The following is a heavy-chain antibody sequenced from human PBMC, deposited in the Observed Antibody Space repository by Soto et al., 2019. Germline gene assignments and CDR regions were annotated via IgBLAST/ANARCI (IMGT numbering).Heavy chain of an antibody. CDR2: ISAYNGNT. CDR1: GYTITSIG. J-gene: IGHJ4*02. Sequence: AALLNGYRKTSGYTITSIGMSSVRQAPGQGLEWMGWISAYNGNTNYAQKLQGRVTMTTDTSTSTAYMELRSLRSDDTAVYYCARDGGWQPDYWGQGTLVTVSS. V-gene: IGHV1-18*04. D-gene: IGHD6-19*01. CDR3: ARDGGWQPDY.